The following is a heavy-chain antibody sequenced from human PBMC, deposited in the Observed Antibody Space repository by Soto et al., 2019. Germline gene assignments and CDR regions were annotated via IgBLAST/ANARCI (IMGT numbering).Heavy chain of an antibody. Sequence: QVQLVESGGGVVQPGRSLRLSCAASGFTFSSYGMHWVRQAPGKGLEWVAVIWYDGSNKYYADSVKGRFTISRDNSKNTLYLQMNSLRAEDTAVYYCARTYYDFWSGPYYYYMDVWGKGTTVTVSS. CDR1: GFTFSSYG. V-gene: IGHV3-33*01. CDR3: ARTYYDFWSGPYYYYMDV. J-gene: IGHJ6*03. D-gene: IGHD3-3*01. CDR2: IWYDGSNK.